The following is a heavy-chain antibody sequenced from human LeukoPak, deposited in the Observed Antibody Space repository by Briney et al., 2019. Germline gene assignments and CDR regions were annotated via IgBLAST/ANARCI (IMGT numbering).Heavy chain of an antibody. Sequence: GGSLRLSCAASGLTFSSAWMTWVRQALGKGLEWVGRIKSKTDGGTTDYAAPVKGRFIISRDDSKNTLYLQKNSLKTEDTAVYYCTTGRSSTSRLYYWGQGTLVTVSS. J-gene: IGHJ4*02. CDR3: TTGRSSTSRLYY. V-gene: IGHV3-15*01. D-gene: IGHD2/OR15-2a*01. CDR1: GLTFSSAW. CDR2: IKSKTDGGTT.